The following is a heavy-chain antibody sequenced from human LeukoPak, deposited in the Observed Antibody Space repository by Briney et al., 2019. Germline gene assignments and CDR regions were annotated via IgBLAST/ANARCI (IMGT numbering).Heavy chain of an antibody. V-gene: IGHV3-21*01. CDR3: ARRPYSTSWYYFDY. J-gene: IGHJ4*02. D-gene: IGHD6-13*01. CDR2: ISSGSSYI. CDR1: GFTFSSYS. Sequence: GGSLRLSCAASGFTFSSYSMNWVRQAPGKGLEWVSSISSGSSYIYYADSVKGRPTISRDNAKNSLYLQMSTLRAEDTAVYYCARRPYSTSWYYFDYWGQGTLVTVSS.